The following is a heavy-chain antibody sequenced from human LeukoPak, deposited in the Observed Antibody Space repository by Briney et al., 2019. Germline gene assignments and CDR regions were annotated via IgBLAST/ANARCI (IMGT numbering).Heavy chain of an antibody. Sequence: PGGSLRLSCAVSGFTFSSYAMSWVRQAPGKGLEWVSAISGSGGSTYYADSVKGRFTISRDNSKNTLYLQMNSLRAEDTAVYYCAKARGGISWWSASNDAFDIWGQGTMVTVSS. CDR3: AKARGGISWWSASNDAFDI. J-gene: IGHJ3*02. CDR1: GFTFSSYA. D-gene: IGHD2-21*01. CDR2: ISGSGGST. V-gene: IGHV3-23*01.